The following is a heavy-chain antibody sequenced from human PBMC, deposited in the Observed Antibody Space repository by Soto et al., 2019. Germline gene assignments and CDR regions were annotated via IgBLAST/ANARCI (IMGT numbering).Heavy chain of an antibody. Sequence: QVQLVESGGGVVQPGKSLRLSCAATGFIFKSYGVHWVRQAPGKGLEWVAVISHDGSNAYYADAVNGRFTISRDNAKNTVYLQMNSLRAEDTAVYYCAKHCIEVAGTDYFDYWGQGALVTVAS. V-gene: IGHV3-30*18. CDR2: ISHDGSNA. CDR1: GFIFKSYG. J-gene: IGHJ4*02. CDR3: AKHCIEVAGTDYFDY. D-gene: IGHD6-19*01.